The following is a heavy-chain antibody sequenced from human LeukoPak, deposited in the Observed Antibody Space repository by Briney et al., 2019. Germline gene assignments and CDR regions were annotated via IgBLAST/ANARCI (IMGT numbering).Heavy chain of an antibody. CDR1: GYTFTGYY. Sequence: ASVKVSCTASGYTFTGYYMHWVRQAPGQGLEWMGWINPNSGGTNYAQKFQGRVTMTRDTSISTAYMELSRLRSDDTAVYYCARFPLTSGTMDYWGQGTLVTVSS. J-gene: IGHJ4*02. CDR2: INPNSGGT. D-gene: IGHD3-10*01. CDR3: ARFPLTSGTMDY. V-gene: IGHV1-2*02.